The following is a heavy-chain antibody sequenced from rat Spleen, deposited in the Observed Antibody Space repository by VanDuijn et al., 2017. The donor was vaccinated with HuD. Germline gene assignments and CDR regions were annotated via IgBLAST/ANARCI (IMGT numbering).Heavy chain of an antibody. D-gene: IGHD1-4*01. CDR3: TREYLTTGVMDA. J-gene: IGHJ4*01. CDR2: MWYDGDT. V-gene: IGHV2-63*01. Sequence: QVQLKESGPGLVQPSETLSLTCTVSGFSLTSYSVSWVRPPSGKGPEWMGRMWYDGDTAYKSALKSRLSISRDTSKNQVFLKMNSLQTDDTGTYYCTREYLTTGVMDAWGQGAPVTVSS. CDR1: GFSLTSYS.